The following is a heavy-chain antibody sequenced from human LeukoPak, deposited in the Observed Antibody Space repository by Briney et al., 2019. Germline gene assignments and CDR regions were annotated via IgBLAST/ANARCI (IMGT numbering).Heavy chain of an antibody. CDR3: AAASYYYYYYMDV. D-gene: IGHD2-15*01. CDR2: IRYDGSNK. CDR1: GFTFSSYG. Sequence: GGSLRLSCAASGFTFSSYGMHWVRQAPGKGLEWVAFIRYDGSNKYYADSVKGRFTISRDNSKNTLYLQMNSLRAEDTAVYYCAAASYYYYYYMDVWGKGTTVTVCS. J-gene: IGHJ6*03. V-gene: IGHV3-30*02.